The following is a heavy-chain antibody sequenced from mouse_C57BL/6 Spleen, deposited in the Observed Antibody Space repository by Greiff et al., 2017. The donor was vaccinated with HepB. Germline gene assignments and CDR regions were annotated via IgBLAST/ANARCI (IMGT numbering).Heavy chain of an antibody. CDR1: GYTFTSYW. CDR3: ARSYSNFAMDY. CDR2: IYPGSGST. D-gene: IGHD2-5*01. Sequence: QAQLKQPGAELVKPGASVKMSCKASGYTFTSYWITWVKQRPGQGLEWIGDIYPGSGSTNYNEKFKSKATLTVDTSSSTAYMQLSSLTSEDSAVYYCARSYSNFAMDYWGQGTSVTVSS. V-gene: IGHV1-55*01. J-gene: IGHJ4*01.